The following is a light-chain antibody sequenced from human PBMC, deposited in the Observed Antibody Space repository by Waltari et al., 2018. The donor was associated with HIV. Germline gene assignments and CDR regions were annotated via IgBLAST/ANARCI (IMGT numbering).Light chain of an antibody. V-gene: IGLV2-11*01. CDR1: SSDVGGYKY. CDR2: DVN. Sequence: QSALTQPRSVSGSPGQSVTISCTGTSSDVGGYKYVSWYQHHPGKAPQLMIFDVNKRPSGLPDRFSGSKSGNTASLTISGLQAEDEAEYDCCSYAGNYTFVFGGGTKLTVL. CDR3: CSYAGNYTFV. J-gene: IGLJ2*01.